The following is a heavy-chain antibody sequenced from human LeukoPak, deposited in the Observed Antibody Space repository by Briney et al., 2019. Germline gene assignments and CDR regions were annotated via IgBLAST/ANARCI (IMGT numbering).Heavy chain of an antibody. Sequence: AGGSLRLSCAASQFPFSDYYMSWIRQAPGKGLEWISYIISSGSTTYYADSVKGRFTISRDNAKNSLYLQMNSLRADDTAVYYCARVQGVSRPYYSDFWGRGTLVTVSS. J-gene: IGHJ4*02. V-gene: IGHV3-11*01. D-gene: IGHD3-10*01. CDR2: IISSGSTT. CDR3: ARVQGVSRPYYSDF. CDR1: QFPFSDYY.